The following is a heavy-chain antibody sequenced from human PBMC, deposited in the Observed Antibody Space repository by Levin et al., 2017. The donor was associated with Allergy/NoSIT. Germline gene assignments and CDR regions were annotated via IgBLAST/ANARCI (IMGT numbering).Heavy chain of an antibody. CDR2: IYYSGST. CDR3: ARHSGIAAAGTLFDY. D-gene: IGHD6-13*01. Sequence: SETLSLTCTVSGGSISSSSYYWGWIRQPPGKGLEWIGSIYYSGSTYYNPSLKSRVTISVDTSKNQFSLKLSSVTAADTAVYYCARHSGIAAAGTLFDYWGQGTLVTVSS. V-gene: IGHV4-39*01. CDR1: GGSISSSSYY. J-gene: IGHJ4*02.